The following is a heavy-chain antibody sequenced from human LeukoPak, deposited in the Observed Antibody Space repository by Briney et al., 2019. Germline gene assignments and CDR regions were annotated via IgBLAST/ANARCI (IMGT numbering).Heavy chain of an antibody. D-gene: IGHD3-3*01. CDR2: IYYSGST. CDR3: ERQPGYYDFWSGAFDP. J-gene: IGHJ5*02. Sequence: SETLSLTCTVSGGSISSSSYYWGWIRQPPGKGLEWIGSIYYSGSTYYNPSLKSRVTISVDTSKNQFSLKLSSVTAADTAVYYCERQPGYYDFWSGAFDPWGQGTLVTVSS. V-gene: IGHV4-39*01. CDR1: GGSISSSSYY.